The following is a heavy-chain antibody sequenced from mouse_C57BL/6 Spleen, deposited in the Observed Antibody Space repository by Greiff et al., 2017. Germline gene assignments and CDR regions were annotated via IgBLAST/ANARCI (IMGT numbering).Heavy chain of an antibody. CDR1: GFTFSNYW. V-gene: IGHV6-3*01. D-gene: IGHD2-3*01. J-gene: IGHJ3*01. CDR3: TGDGYSFAY. Sequence: DVKVEESGGGLVQPGGSMKLSCVASGFTFSNYWMNWVRQSPEKGLEWVAQIRLKSDNYATHYAESVKGRFTISRDDSKSSVYLQMNNLRAEDTGIYYCTGDGYSFAYWGQGTLVTVSA. CDR2: IRLKSDNYAT.